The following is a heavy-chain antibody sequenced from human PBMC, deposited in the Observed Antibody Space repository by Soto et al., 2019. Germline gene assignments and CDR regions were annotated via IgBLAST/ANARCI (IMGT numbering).Heavy chain of an antibody. CDR3: ARSVDSSGYYYDDWFDP. Sequence: GESLKISCKGSGYSFTSYWIGWVRQMPGKGLEWMGIIYPGDSDTRYSPSFQGQVTISADKSISTAYLQWSSLKASDTAMYYCARSVDSSGYYYDDWFDPWGQGTLVTVS. CDR2: IYPGDSDT. D-gene: IGHD3-22*01. CDR1: GYSFTSYW. J-gene: IGHJ5*02. V-gene: IGHV5-51*01.